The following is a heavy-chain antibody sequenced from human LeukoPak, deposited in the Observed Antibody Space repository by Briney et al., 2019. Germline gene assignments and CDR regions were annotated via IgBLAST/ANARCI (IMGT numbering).Heavy chain of an antibody. CDR2: IIPILGTA. V-gene: IGHV1-69*10. D-gene: IGHD6-13*01. CDR1: GGTFSSYA. J-gene: IGHJ4*02. CDR3: ARATAAGTDIDY. Sequence: ASVKVSCKASGGTFSSYAISWVRQAPGQGLEWRGGIIPILGTANYAQKFQGRVTITADKSTSTAYMELSSLRSEDTAVYYCARATAAGTDIDYWGQGTLVTVSS.